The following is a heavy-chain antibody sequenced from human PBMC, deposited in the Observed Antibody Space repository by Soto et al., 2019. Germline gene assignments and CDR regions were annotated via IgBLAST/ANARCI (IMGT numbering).Heavy chain of an antibody. J-gene: IGHJ4*02. CDR1: GFTFSSYA. Sequence: PGGSLRLSCTASGFTFSSYAMDWVRQAPGKGLEWLSAISGGGDASHYADSVKGQFTISRDNSKNTLFLQMSSLRAEDTAVYYCAKRPTAFWSGYWPSDYWGQGTLVTVYS. V-gene: IGHV3-23*01. D-gene: IGHD3-3*01. CDR3: AKRPTAFWSGYWPSDY. CDR2: ISGGGDAS.